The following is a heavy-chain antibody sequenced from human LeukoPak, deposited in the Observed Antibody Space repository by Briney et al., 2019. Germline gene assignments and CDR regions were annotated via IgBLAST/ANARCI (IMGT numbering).Heavy chain of an antibody. J-gene: IGHJ4*02. CDR2: IYYSGST. Sequence: PSETLSLTCTVSGGSISSGDYYWSWIRQPLGKGLEWIGYIYYSGSTYYNPSLKSRVTISVDTSKNQFSLKLSSVTAADTAVYYCARDIDSDYYDSSGYYDYWGQGTLVTVSS. V-gene: IGHV4-30-4*08. D-gene: IGHD3-22*01. CDR3: ARDIDSDYYDSSGYYDY. CDR1: GGSISSGDYY.